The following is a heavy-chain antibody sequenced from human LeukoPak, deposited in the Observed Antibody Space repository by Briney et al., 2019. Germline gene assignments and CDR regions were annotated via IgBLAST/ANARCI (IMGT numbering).Heavy chain of an antibody. Sequence: GGSLRLSCAVSGFTFSDYYMSWIRQAPGKGLEWVSYISSGGSTISHADSVKGRFTISRDNAENSLYLQINSLRAEDTAVYYCARREAAGRCFDYWGQGTLVTVSS. CDR3: ARREAAGRCFDY. D-gene: IGHD6-13*01. CDR2: ISSGGSTI. V-gene: IGHV3-11*01. CDR1: GFTFSDYY. J-gene: IGHJ4*02.